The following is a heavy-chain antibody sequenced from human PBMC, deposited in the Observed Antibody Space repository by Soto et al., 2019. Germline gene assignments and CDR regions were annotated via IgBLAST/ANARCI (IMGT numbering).Heavy chain of an antibody. CDR3: ARINADSGSHYYAMDV. CDR2: FFSDAER. J-gene: IGHJ6*02. Sequence: SGPTLVNPTETLTLTCTISGFSLSSGRMGVSWIRQPPGRALEWLAHFFSDAERSYSTSMQSRLTMSQDTSGTQVVLTMTNMDTHDTGTHFCARINADSGSHYYAMDVWGPGTPVTVSS. CDR1: GFSLSSGRMG. D-gene: IGHD4-17*01. V-gene: IGHV2-26*03.